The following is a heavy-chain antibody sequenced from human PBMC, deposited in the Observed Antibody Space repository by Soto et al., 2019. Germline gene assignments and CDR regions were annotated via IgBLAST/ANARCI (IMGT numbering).Heavy chain of an antibody. J-gene: IGHJ6*02. Sequence: GLSLRFYCPACDFSISSDWLYLFRKGPEKWLEGVGRIKSKTDGGTTDYAAPVKGRFTISTDDSKNTLYLQMNSLKTEDTAVYYCTLSTPEPGYLHNYYYYGLDVWGQGTTVTVSS. V-gene: IGHV3-15*07. D-gene: IGHD3-9*01. CDR2: IKSKTDGGTT. CDR3: TLSTPEPGYLHNYYYYGLDV. CDR1: DFSISSDW.